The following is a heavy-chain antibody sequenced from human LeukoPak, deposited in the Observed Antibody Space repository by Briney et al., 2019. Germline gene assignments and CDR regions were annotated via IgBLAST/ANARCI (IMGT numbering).Heavy chain of an antibody. CDR3: ARDGNGGYVAWGY. V-gene: IGHV3-21*01. CDR1: GFAFSSYS. J-gene: IGHJ4*02. CDR2: ISSSSSYI. D-gene: IGHD5-12*01. Sequence: GGSLRLSCAASGFAFSSYSMNWVRQAPGKGLEWVSSISSSSSYIYYADSVKGRFTISRDNAKNSLYLQMNSLRAEDTAVYYCARDGNGGYVAWGYWGQGTLVTVSS.